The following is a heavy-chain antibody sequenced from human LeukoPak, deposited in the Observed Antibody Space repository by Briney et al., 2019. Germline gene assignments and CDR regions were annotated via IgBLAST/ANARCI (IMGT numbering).Heavy chain of an antibody. CDR2: MNPDTGNT. Sequence: ASVKVSCKASGYTFTNYDINWVRQATGQGLEWLGWMNPDTGNTGSAQKFQGRVTMTRNTSVSTAYMELSSLRSDDTAVYYCARDINGYYYDSHGYYPTDLWGQGTLVTVSS. CDR1: GYTFTNYD. D-gene: IGHD3-22*01. J-gene: IGHJ5*02. CDR3: ARDINGYYYDSHGYYPTDL. V-gene: IGHV1-8*01.